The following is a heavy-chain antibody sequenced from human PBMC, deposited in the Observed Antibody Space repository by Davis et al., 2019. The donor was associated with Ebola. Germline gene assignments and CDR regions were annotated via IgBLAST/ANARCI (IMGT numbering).Heavy chain of an antibody. CDR1: GFTFSNYA. Sequence: GGSLRLSCAASGFTFSNYAMTWARQAPGKGLEWVSAVTSSGGGTYYADSVKGRFTISRDNSKNTLYLQMNGLRVEDTAIYYCAKDNRNIWSEVWGQGTMVTVSS. J-gene: IGHJ3*01. CDR3: AKDNRNIWSEV. CDR2: VTSSGGGT. V-gene: IGHV3-23*01. D-gene: IGHD2/OR15-2a*01.